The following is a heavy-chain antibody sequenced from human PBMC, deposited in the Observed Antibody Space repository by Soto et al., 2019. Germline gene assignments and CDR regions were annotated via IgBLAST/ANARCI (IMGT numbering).Heavy chain of an antibody. J-gene: IGHJ4*02. D-gene: IGHD2-2*01. V-gene: IGHV3-21*01. Sequence: EVQLVESGGGLVKPGGPLRLSCAASGFTFSSYSMNWVRQAPGKGLEWVSSISSSSSYIYYADSVKGRFTISRDNAKNSLYLLMNSLRAEDTAVYFCARDPRRAIVVVPAATSRPYYFDYWGQGTLVTVSS. CDR1: GFTFSSYS. CDR2: ISSSSSYI. CDR3: ARDPRRAIVVVPAATSRPYYFDY.